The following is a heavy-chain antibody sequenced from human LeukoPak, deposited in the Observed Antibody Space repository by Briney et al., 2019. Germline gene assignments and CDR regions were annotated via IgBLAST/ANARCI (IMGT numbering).Heavy chain of an antibody. V-gene: IGHV3-74*03. CDR3: ASTRRXGTMIVVVQDDAFDI. Sequence: GGSLRLSCAASGFILSDYWMHWVRQGPGKGLVHVSRIENDGSRTVYADSVKGRFTISRDNSKNTLYLQMNSLRAEDTAVYYCASTRRXGTMIVVVQDDAFDIWGQGTMVTVSS. CDR2: IENDGSRT. CDR1: GFILSDYW. J-gene: IGHJ3*02. D-gene: IGHD3-22*01.